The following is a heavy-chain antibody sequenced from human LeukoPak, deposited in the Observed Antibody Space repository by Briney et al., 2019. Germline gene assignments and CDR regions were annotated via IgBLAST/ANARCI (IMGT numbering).Heavy chain of an antibody. V-gene: IGHV3-15*01. CDR1: GFTFSDAW. J-gene: IGHJ3*02. CDR2: IKSKTDGGTA. Sequence: GGSLRLSCAASGFTFSDAWTSWVRQAPGKGLECVGRIKSKTDGGTADYAAPVKGRFTVSRDDSKNTLYLQMNSLKTEDTAVYYCTTDPWAFDSWGQGTMVTVSS. CDR3: TTDPWAFDS.